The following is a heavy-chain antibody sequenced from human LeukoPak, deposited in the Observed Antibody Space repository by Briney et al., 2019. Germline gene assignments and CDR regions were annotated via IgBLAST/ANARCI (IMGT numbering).Heavy chain of an antibody. Sequence: PGGSLRLSCAASGFSLTAYGMSWVRQAPGRGLEWVSAISGSGGSTYYADSVKGRFTISRDNSKNTLYLQMNSLRAEDTAVYYCARAMVRGGGFDYWGQGTLVTVSS. CDR2: ISGSGGST. V-gene: IGHV3-23*01. CDR1: GFSLTAYG. CDR3: ARAMVRGGGFDY. D-gene: IGHD3-10*01. J-gene: IGHJ4*02.